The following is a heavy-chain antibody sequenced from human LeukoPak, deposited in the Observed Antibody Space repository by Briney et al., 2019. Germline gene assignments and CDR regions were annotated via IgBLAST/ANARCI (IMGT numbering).Heavy chain of an antibody. V-gene: IGHV3-33*01. Sequence: GGSLRRSCGASGFTFSSYGMYWVRQAPVKGLEWVAGIWYDGSNNHYADSVKGRFTISRDNSKNTVDLQMNSLRGEDTALYFCARDGGSGTSQVYFDYWGQGTLVTVSS. J-gene: IGHJ4*02. CDR2: IWYDGSNN. CDR3: ARDGGSGTSQVYFDY. D-gene: IGHD1-26*01. CDR1: GFTFSSYG.